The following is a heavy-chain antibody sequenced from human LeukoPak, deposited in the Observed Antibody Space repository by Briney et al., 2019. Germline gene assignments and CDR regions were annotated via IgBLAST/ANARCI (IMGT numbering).Heavy chain of an antibody. CDR1: GFTFTTSA. Sequence: SVKVSCKASGFTFTTSAMQWVRQARGQRLEWIGWIVVGSGNTNYAQKFQERVTITRDMSTSTAYMELSSLRFEDTAVYYCAAAYRYFYDRGGYFDYWGQGTLVTVSS. CDR2: IVVGSGNT. CDR3: AAAYRYFYDRGGYFDY. J-gene: IGHJ4*02. D-gene: IGHD3-22*01. V-gene: IGHV1-58*02.